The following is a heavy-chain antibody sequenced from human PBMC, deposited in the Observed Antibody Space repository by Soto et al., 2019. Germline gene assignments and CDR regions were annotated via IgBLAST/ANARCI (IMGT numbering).Heavy chain of an antibody. CDR2: ISYDGSNK. Sequence: GGSLRLSCAASGFTFSSYAMHWVRQAPGKGLEWVAVISYDGSNKYYADSVKGRFTISRDNSKNTLYLQMNSLRAEDTAVYYCVREEVVGATGSDYWGQGTLVTVSS. D-gene: IGHD1-26*01. CDR3: VREEVVGATGSDY. V-gene: IGHV3-30-3*01. CDR1: GFTFSSYA. J-gene: IGHJ4*02.